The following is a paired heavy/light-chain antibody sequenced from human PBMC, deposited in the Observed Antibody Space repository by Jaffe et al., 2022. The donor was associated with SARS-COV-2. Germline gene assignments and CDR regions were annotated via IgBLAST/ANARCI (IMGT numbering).Light chain of an antibody. J-gene: IGKJ1*01. CDR1: QSVSSDY. CDR3: QHYETSRT. CDR2: GAS. Sequence: EIVLTQSPGTLSLSPGERATLSCRASQSVSSDYLAWYQQRPGQAPRLLIYGASSRAAGIPDRFSGSGSGTDFTLTITRLEPEDFAVYYCQHYETSRTFGQGTKVEIK. V-gene: IGKV3-20*01.
Heavy chain of an antibody. CDR2: ITGSGGDA. Sequence: EVQLLESGGGLVQPGGSLRLSCAASGFTFSNYAMGWVRQAPGKGLEWFSAITGSGGDAYHADSVKGRLTISRDNSKNTLYLEMSSLRAEDTAVYYCTKGSSASRPYYFDYWGQGTLVTVSS. V-gene: IGHV3-23*01. D-gene: IGHD1-26*01. CDR3: TKGSSASRPYYFDY. CDR1: GFTFSNYA. J-gene: IGHJ4*02.